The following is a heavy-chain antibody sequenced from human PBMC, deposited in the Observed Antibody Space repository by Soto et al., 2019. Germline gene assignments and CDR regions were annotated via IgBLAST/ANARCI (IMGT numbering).Heavy chain of an antibody. Sequence: QVQLQESGPGLVKPSETLSLTCTVSGGSISSYYWSWIRQPPGKGLEWIGYIYYSGSTNYNPSLKSRVTISVDTSKNQFSLKLSSVTAADTAVYYCARGYGDYGPRRRHYYGMAVWGQGTTVTVSS. J-gene: IGHJ6*02. CDR3: ARGYGDYGPRRRHYYGMAV. V-gene: IGHV4-59*08. CDR2: IYYSGST. D-gene: IGHD4-17*01. CDR1: GGSISSYY.